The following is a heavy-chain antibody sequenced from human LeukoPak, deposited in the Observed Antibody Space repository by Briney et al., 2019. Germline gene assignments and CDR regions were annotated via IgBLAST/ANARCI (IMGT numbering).Heavy chain of an antibody. CDR3: ARHRDTLGFHNWFDP. D-gene: IGHD2/OR15-2a*01. V-gene: IGHV4-59*08. J-gene: IGHJ5*02. Sequence: SETLSLTCTVSGVSISSHYWSWIRQSPGRGLEWIEFTFYTGSTNSNPSLRSRVTMSADPSKNQVSLRLISVTAADTAIYYCARHRDTLGFHNWFDPWGQGTLVSVSS. CDR1: GVSISSHY. CDR2: TFYTGST.